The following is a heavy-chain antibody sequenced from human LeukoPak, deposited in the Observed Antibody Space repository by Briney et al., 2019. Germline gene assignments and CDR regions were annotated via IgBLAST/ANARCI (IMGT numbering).Heavy chain of an antibody. CDR1: GSSFTNYW. J-gene: IGHJ6*03. D-gene: IGHD4-17*01. Sequence: GESLKISFKGSGSSFTNYWIAWVRQMPGKGLEWMGIIYPDGSDTRYSPSFQGQVTISVDKSISTACLQWSSLKASDTAIYYCARHDGDYESYYYMDVWGKGTTVIVSS. CDR2: IYPDGSDT. V-gene: IGHV5-51*01. CDR3: ARHDGDYESYYYMDV.